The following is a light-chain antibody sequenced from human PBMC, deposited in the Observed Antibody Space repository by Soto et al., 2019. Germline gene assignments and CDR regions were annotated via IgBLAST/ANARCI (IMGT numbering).Light chain of an antibody. CDR3: QQYGSSPPWT. CDR2: GAS. Sequence: EIVMTQSPATLSVSPGERATLSCRASQSVGSNLAWYQQKPGQAPRLLIYGASTRATGIPARFSGSGSGTEFTLTISSLQSEDFAVYYCQQYGSSPPWTFGQGTKVDIK. J-gene: IGKJ1*01. V-gene: IGKV3-15*01. CDR1: QSVGSN.